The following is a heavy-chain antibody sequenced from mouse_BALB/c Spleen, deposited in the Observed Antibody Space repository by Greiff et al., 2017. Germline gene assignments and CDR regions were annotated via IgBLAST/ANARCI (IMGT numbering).Heavy chain of an antibody. Sequence: EVKLVESGGGLVKPGGSLKLSCAASGFTFSDYYMDWVRQTPEKRLEWVATISDGGSYTYYPDSVKGRFTISRDNAKNNLYLQMSSLKSEDTAMYYCARDGGTGGMDYWGQGTSVTVSS. J-gene: IGHJ4*01. CDR1: GFTFSDYY. CDR2: ISDGGSYT. D-gene: IGHD3-3*01. V-gene: IGHV5-4*02. CDR3: ARDGGTGGMDY.